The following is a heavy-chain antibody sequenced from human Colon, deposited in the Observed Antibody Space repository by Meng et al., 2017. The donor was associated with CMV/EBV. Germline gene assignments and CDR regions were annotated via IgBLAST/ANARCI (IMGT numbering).Heavy chain of an antibody. CDR3: ARAMYYYDNSGFGH. J-gene: IGHJ4*02. Sequence: GESLKISCAASGFSFSSYSMRWARQAPGKGLEWVANINQDGSEKYYLDSVKGRFTISRGNARNSLYLQMNSLRAEDTAVYYCARAMYYYDNSGFGHWGQGTLVTVSS. V-gene: IGHV3-7*01. CDR2: INQDGSEK. CDR1: GFSFSSYS. D-gene: IGHD3-22*01.